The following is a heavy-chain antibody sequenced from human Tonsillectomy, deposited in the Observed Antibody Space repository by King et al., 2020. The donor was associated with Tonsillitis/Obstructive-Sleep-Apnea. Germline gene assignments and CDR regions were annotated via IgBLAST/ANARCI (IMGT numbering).Heavy chain of an antibody. CDR3: ARDGRFVTCLYYSGLYYYYYYYMDV. V-gene: IGHV3-21*01. Sequence: VQLVESGGGLVKPGGSLRLSCAASGFTFSSYSMNWVRQAPGKGLEWVSSISSSSSYIYYADSVKGRFTLSRDNAKNSLYLQMNSLRAEDTAVYYWARDGRFVTCLYYSGLYYYYYYYMDVWGKGPTVTVSS. CDR1: GFTFSSYS. J-gene: IGHJ6*03. CDR2: ISSSSSYI. D-gene: IGHD3-3*01.